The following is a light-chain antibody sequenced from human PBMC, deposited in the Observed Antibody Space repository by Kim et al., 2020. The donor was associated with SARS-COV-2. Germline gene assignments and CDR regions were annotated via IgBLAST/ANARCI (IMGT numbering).Light chain of an antibody. CDR3: QTWGTGIRV. CDR2: LNGDGSH. V-gene: IGLV4-69*01. J-gene: IGLJ3*02. CDR1: SGHSSYA. Sequence: APVKLTCTLSSGHSSYAIEWHQQQPEKGPRYLMKLNGDGSHSKGDGIPDRFSGSSSGAERYLTISSLQSEDEADYYCQTWGTGIRVFGGGTKLTVL.